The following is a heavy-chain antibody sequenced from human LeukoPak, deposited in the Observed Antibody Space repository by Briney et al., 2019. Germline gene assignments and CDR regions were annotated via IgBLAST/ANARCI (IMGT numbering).Heavy chain of an antibody. V-gene: IGHV4-39*07. CDR2: IYTSGST. Sequence: PSETLSLTCTVSGGSISSSSYYWGWIRQPPGKGLEWIGRIYTSGSTNYNPSLKSRVTMSVDTSKNQFSLKLSSVTAADTAVYYCARDLVGSGGLGWELISRGYYFDYWGQGTLVTVSS. CDR1: GGSISSSSYY. D-gene: IGHD1-26*01. CDR3: ARDLVGSGGLGWELISRGYYFDY. J-gene: IGHJ4*02.